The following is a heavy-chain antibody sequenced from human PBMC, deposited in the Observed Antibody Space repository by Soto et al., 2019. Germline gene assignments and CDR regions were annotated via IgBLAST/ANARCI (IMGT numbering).Heavy chain of an antibody. D-gene: IGHD3-10*01. CDR3: ARGIVERTYYYGSGRRFDP. V-gene: IGHV4-31*03. CDR2: IYYSGST. CDR1: GGSISSGGYY. J-gene: IGHJ5*02. Sequence: PSETLSLTCTVSGGSISSGGYYWSWIRQHPGKGLECIGYIYYSGSTYYNPSLKSRVTISVDTSKNQFSLKLSSVTAADTAVYYCARGIVERTYYYGSGRRFDPWGQGTLVTVSS.